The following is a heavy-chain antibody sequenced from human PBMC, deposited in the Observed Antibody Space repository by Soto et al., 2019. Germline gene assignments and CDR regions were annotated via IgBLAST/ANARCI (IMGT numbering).Heavy chain of an antibody. V-gene: IGHV4-4*02. J-gene: IGHJ4*02. Sequence: QVQLQESGPGLVKPSETLSLPGSVSGGSISSNWWSWVRQPPGNGLEWIGEIHHIGTTNYNPSLRSRGTISVDKSKHQLSLNLNSVTAADTAFYYCASHLSLATMRGFDYLGQGTLVTVSS. CDR3: ASHLSLATMRGFDY. CDR2: IHHIGTT. CDR1: GGSISSNW. D-gene: IGHD3-22*01.